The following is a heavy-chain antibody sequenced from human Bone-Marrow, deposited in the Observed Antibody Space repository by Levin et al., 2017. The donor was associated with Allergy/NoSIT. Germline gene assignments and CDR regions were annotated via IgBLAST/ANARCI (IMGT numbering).Heavy chain of an antibody. D-gene: IGHD2-2*01. V-gene: IGHV3-23*01. Sequence: GGSLRLSCAASGFTFSSYAMSWVRQAPGKGLEWVSAISGSGGSTYYADSVKGRFTISRDNSKNTLYLQMNSLRAEDTAVYYCAKSYCSSTSCYPNLDYWGQGTLVTVSS. CDR3: AKSYCSSTSCYPNLDY. CDR2: ISGSGGST. CDR1: GFTFSSYA. J-gene: IGHJ4*02.